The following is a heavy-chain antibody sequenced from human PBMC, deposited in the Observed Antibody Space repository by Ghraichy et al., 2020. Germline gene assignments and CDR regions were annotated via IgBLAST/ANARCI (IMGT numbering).Heavy chain of an antibody. Sequence: GALNISCAASGFSFSSSDMNWVRQAPGKGPEWISYINSNSRTIYYADSVKGRFTISRDNAKNSLWLQMTSLRAEDTAIYYCARDFSEFQYNWVDPWGQGTLVTVSS. CDR2: INSNSRTI. CDR3: ARDFSEFQYNWVDP. J-gene: IGHJ5*02. CDR1: GFSFSSSD. V-gene: IGHV3-48*01. D-gene: IGHD2-21*01.